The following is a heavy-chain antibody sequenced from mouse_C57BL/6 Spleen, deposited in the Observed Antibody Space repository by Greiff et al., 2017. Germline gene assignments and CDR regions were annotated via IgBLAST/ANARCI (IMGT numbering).Heavy chain of an antibody. D-gene: IGHD2-3*01. CDR1: GYTFTSYW. Sequence: QVQLKQPGAELVMPGASVKLSCKASGYTFTSYWMHWVKQRPGQGLEWIGEIDPSDSYTKYNQKFKGKSTLTVDKSSSTAYMQLSSLTSEDSAVYYWARRWVLPWYFDVGGTGTTVTVSS. CDR3: ARRWVLPWYFDV. CDR2: IDPSDSYT. V-gene: IGHV1-69*01. J-gene: IGHJ1*03.